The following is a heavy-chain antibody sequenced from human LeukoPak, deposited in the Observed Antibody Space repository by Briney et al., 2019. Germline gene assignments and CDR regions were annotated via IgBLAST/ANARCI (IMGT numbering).Heavy chain of an antibody. V-gene: IGHV3-9*01. CDR2: ISWNSGTI. CDR1: GFTFDDYA. Sequence: PGRSLRLSCAASGFTFDDYAMHWVRQAPGKGLEWVSGISWNSGTIGYADSVKGRFTISRDNAKNSLYLQMNSLRAEDTAVYYCARDRPQTKRILGATSIYSYYYYMDVWGKGTTVTISS. J-gene: IGHJ6*03. D-gene: IGHD1-26*01. CDR3: ARDRPQTKRILGATSIYSYYYYMDV.